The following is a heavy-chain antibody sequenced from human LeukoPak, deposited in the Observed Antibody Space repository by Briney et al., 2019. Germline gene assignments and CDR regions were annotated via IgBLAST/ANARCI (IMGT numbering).Heavy chain of an antibody. V-gene: IGHV3-48*01. CDR2: ISSSSSPI. CDR1: GFTFSSYS. Sequence: GGSLRLSCAASGFTFSSYSMNWVRQAPGKGLEWVSYISSSSSPIYYADSVKGRFTISRDNSKNTLYPQMNSLRAEDTAVYYCAKPGLRFYDYVWGSYQTLDSYFDYWGQGTLVTVSS. D-gene: IGHD3-16*01. CDR3: AKPGLRFYDYVWGSYQTLDSYFDY. J-gene: IGHJ4*02.